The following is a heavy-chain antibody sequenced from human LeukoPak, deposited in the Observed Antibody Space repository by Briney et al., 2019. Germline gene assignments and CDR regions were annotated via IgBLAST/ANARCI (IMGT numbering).Heavy chain of an antibody. J-gene: IGHJ4*02. Sequence: ASVKVSCKASGYTFTGYYMHWVRQAPGQGLEWMGWINPNSGGTNYAQKFQGRVTMTRNTSISTAYMELSSLRSEDTAVYYCARIDEGATDEDDYWGQGTLVTVSS. CDR1: GYTFTGYY. V-gene: IGHV1-2*02. D-gene: IGHD1-26*01. CDR3: ARIDEGATDEDDY. CDR2: INPNSGGT.